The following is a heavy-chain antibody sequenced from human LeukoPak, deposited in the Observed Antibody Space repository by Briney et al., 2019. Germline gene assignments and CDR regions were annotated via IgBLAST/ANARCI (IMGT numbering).Heavy chain of an antibody. D-gene: IGHD5-24*01. J-gene: IGHJ4*02. Sequence: PGGSLRLSCAASGFTFSSYWMSWVRQAPGKGLEWVANIKQDGSEKYYVDSVKGRFTISRDNAKNSLYLQMNSLRAEDTAVYYCARGDRRDGCNGKIDYWGQGTLVTVSS. CDR2: IKQDGSEK. CDR1: GFTFSSYW. V-gene: IGHV3-7*03. CDR3: ARGDRRDGCNGKIDY.